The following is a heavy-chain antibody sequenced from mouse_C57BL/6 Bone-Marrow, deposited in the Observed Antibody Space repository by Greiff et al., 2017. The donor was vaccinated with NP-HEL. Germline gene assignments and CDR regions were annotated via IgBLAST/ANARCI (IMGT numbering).Heavy chain of an antibody. CDR1: GYTFTSYG. V-gene: IGHV1-81*01. CDR3: ARVRLRPFAY. D-gene: IGHD2-4*01. J-gene: IGHJ3*01. Sequence: QVQLQQSGAELARPGASVKLSCKASGYTFTSYGISWVKQRTGQGLEWIGEIYPRSGNTYYNEKFKGKATLTADKSSSTAYMELRSLTSEDSAVYFCARVRLRPFAYWGQGTLVTVSA. CDR2: IYPRSGNT.